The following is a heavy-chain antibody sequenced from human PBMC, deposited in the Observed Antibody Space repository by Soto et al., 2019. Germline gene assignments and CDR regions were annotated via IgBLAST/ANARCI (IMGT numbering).Heavy chain of an antibody. V-gene: IGHV3-30*18. CDR1: GFTFSSYG. CDR3: AKEGSWSGGYAFDI. J-gene: IGHJ3*02. D-gene: IGHD6-13*01. CDR2: ISYDGSNK. Sequence: QVQLVESGGGVVQPGRSLRLSCAASGFTFSSYGMHWVRQAPGKGLEWVAVISYDGSNKYYADSVKGRFTISRDNSKNTLYLQMNSLRAEDTAVYYCAKEGSWSGGYAFDIWGQGTMVTVSS.